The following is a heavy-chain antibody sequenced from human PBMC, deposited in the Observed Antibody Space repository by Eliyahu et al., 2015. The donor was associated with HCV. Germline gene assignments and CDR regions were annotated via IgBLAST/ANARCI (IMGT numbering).Heavy chain of an antibody. CDR3: ASITGTTGWFDP. Sequence: QVQLVQSGAEVKKPGSSVKVSCKASGGXFSSYAISWVRQAPGQGLEWMGRIIPIPGIAXYAQKFQGRVTITADKSTSTAYMELSSLRSEDTAVYYCASITGTTGWFDPWGQGTLVTVSS. D-gene: IGHD1-7*01. CDR2: IIPIPGIA. CDR1: GGXFSSYA. J-gene: IGHJ5*02. V-gene: IGHV1-69*04.